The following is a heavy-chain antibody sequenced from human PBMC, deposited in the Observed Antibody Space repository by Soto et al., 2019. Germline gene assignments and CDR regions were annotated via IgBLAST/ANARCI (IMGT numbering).Heavy chain of an antibody. CDR2: IDEDGSEK. J-gene: IGHJ4*02. CDR1: GFTFSIYW. Sequence: GGSLRLSCAVSGFTFSIYWMSWVRQAPGKGLEWVANIDEDGSEKYYVDSVKGRFTISRDNAKNSLYLQMNSLRAEDTAVYYCARVLLFDSTGYYPFPGNFDYWGQGTLVTVSS. CDR3: ARVLLFDSTGYYPFPGNFDY. D-gene: IGHD3-22*01. V-gene: IGHV3-7*01.